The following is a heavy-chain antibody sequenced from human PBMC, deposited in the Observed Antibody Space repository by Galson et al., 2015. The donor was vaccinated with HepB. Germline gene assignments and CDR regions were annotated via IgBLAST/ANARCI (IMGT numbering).Heavy chain of an antibody. CDR1: GYSFTSYW. CDR3: ASRTGYYDSRGYYSSAFDI. V-gene: IGHV5-51*01. D-gene: IGHD3-22*01. CDR2: IYPGDSDT. J-gene: IGHJ3*02. Sequence: QSGAEVKKPGESLKISCKGSGYSFTSYWIGWVRQMPGKGLEWMGIIYPGDSDTRYSPSFQGQVTISADKSISTAYLQWSSLKASDTAMYYCASRTGYYDSRGYYSSAFDIWGQGTMVTVSS.